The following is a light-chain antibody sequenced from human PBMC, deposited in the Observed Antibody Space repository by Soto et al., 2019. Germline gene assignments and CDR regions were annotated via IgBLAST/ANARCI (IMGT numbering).Light chain of an antibody. CDR1: QSVSSNY. CDR2: AAS. V-gene: IGKV3-20*01. Sequence: IVLTQSPGTLSLSPGERATLSCRASQSVSSNYLAWYQQKPGQAPRLLIYAASSRATAIPDRFSGSGSGTDFTLTISRLEPEDFAVYYCQQYDNSPQVTFGQGTRLEIK. J-gene: IGKJ5*01. CDR3: QQYDNSPQVT.